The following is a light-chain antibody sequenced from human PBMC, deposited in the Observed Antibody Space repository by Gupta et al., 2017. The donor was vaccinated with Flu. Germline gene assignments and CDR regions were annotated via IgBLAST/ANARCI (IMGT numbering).Light chain of an antibody. CDR3: VLYMGSGISM. Sequence: TVTLTCGLTSGSVTTNYYPSWYQQTPGHPPRSRIYTTITRSAGVPDRFSGSIIGNRAALTITGAQADDEAHYYCVLYMGSGISMFGGGTRLTFL. CDR1: SGSVTTNYY. J-gene: IGLJ3*02. V-gene: IGLV8-61*01. CDR2: TTI.